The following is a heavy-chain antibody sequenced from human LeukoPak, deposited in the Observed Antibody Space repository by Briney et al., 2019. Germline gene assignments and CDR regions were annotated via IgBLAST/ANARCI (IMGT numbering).Heavy chain of an antibody. Sequence: ASVKVSCKASGYTFSNYYMHWVRQAPGQGLEWMGIINPSGGYTTYAQKFQGRVTMTRDTSTSTVSMELSSLRSEDTAVYFCARQEDSSGYFYYYWGQGTLVTVSS. J-gene: IGHJ4*02. CDR3: ARQEDSSGYFYYY. CDR1: GYTFSNYY. D-gene: IGHD6-19*01. V-gene: IGHV1-46*01. CDR2: INPSGGYT.